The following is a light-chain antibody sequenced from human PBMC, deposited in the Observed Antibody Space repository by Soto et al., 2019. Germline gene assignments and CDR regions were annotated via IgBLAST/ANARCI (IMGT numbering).Light chain of an antibody. CDR2: GAS. Sequence: AIQMTQSPSSLSASVGDRVIITCRASQDIRNDLGWYQQKPGTAPKLLIYGASTLESGVPSRFSGCGSGTDFTLSISSVQRGDFAVYYCLQDYTYPLTFGQGTKVEVK. J-gene: IGKJ1*01. V-gene: IGKV1-6*01. CDR3: LQDYTYPLT. CDR1: QDIRND.